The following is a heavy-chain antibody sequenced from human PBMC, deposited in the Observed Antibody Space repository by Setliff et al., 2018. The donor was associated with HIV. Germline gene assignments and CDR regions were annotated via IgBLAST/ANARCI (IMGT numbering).Heavy chain of an antibody. Sequence: SETLSLTCTVPGGSITGHYWSWIRQPPGKGLEWIGYIHYSGSSNYNPSLKSRVSISLDTSKKQVSLKLNSVTAADTAVYYCARGLSIFGVATPGFYSFMDVWGKGTTVTSP. CDR1: GGSITGHY. CDR3: ARGLSIFGVATPGFYSFMDV. J-gene: IGHJ6*03. V-gene: IGHV4-59*11. D-gene: IGHD3-3*01. CDR2: IHYSGSS.